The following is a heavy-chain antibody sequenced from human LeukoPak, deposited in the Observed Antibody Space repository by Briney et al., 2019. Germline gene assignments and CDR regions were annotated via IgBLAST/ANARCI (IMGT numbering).Heavy chain of an antibody. CDR3: ARDSIVGALHWFDP. Sequence: ASVKVSCKASGYTFTSYGISWVRPAPGQGLEWMGWISAYNGNTNYAQKLQGRVTMTTDTSTSTAYMELRSLRSDDTAVYYCARDSIVGALHWFDPWGQGTLVTVSS. CDR1: GYTFTSYG. J-gene: IGHJ5*02. D-gene: IGHD1-26*01. CDR2: ISAYNGNT. V-gene: IGHV1-18*01.